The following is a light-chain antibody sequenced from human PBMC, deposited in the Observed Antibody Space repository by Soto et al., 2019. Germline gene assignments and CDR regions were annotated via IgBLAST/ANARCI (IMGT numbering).Light chain of an antibody. V-gene: IGKV1-33*01. CDR1: QDISNY. CDR2: DAS. CDR3: QQYDNLPPLT. J-gene: IGKJ4*01. Sequence: DIQMTQSPSSLSASVGDRVTITCQASQDISNYLNWYQQKPGQAPKLLIYDASNLETGVPSRFSGSGSGTDFTFTISRLQPEDIATYYCQQYDNLPPLTFGGGTKVEIK.